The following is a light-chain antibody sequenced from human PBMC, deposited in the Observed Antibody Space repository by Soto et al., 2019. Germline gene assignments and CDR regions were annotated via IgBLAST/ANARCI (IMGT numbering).Light chain of an antibody. Sequence: QSALTQPASVSGTPGQSITISCTGSNSDVGIYDFVSWYQHHPGRAPKLIVDEVSHRPSGVSNRFSGSKSGNTASLTISGLQSEDEADYYCISYTSDDVRYVFGTGTKLTVL. V-gene: IGLV2-14*01. J-gene: IGLJ1*01. CDR2: EVS. CDR3: ISYTSDDVRYV. CDR1: NSDVGIYDF.